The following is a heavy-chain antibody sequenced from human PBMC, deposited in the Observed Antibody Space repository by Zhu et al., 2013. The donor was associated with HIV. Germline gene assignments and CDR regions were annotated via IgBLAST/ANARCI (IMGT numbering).Heavy chain of an antibody. J-gene: IGHJ4*02. CDR1: GGTFNNNA. V-gene: IGHV1-69*06. CDR3: ARDAKELCTSGSCHFDN. D-gene: IGHD2-15*01. Sequence: QVQLVQSGAEMKKPGSSVKVSCKASGGTFNNNAVNWVRQAPGQGLEWMGGIIPLFGTANYAKRFQGRVTITADKSTTTAYMELSSLRSDDTAIYYCARDAKELCTSGSCHFDNWGQGSLVTVSS. CDR2: IIPLFGTA.